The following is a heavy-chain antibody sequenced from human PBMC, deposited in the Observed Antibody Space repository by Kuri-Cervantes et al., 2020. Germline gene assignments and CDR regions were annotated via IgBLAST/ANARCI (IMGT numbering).Heavy chain of an antibody. Sequence: GESLKISCAASGFTFSSYSMNWVRQAPGKGLEWVSYISSSSSTIYYADSVKGRFTISRDNAKNSLYLQMNSLRDEDTAVYYCARDPASKLYYFDYWGQGTLVTVSS. CDR2: ISSSSSTI. CDR1: GFTFSSYS. CDR3: ARDPASKLYYFDY. D-gene: IGHD1-1*01. J-gene: IGHJ4*02. V-gene: IGHV3-48*02.